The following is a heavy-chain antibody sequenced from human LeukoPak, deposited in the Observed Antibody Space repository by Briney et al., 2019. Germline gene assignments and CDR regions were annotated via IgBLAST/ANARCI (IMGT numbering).Heavy chain of an antibody. CDR3: ARDLSSGYDWYYYYYGMDV. CDR2: ISYDGSNK. J-gene: IGHJ6*02. CDR1: GFTFSSYA. Sequence: PGGSLRLSCAASGFTFSSYAMHWVRQAPGKGLEWVAVISYDGSNKYYADPVKGRFTISRDNSKNTLYLQMNSLRAEDTAVYYCARDLSSGYDWYYYYYGMDVWGQGTTVTVSS. V-gene: IGHV3-30-3*01. D-gene: IGHD5-12*01.